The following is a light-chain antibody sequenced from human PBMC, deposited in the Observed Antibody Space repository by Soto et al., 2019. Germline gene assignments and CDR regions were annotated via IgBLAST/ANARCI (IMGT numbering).Light chain of an antibody. CDR2: TNS. J-gene: IGLJ3*02. CDR1: SSNIGRNP. Sequence: QSVLTQPPSTSGTPGQRVIISCSGSSSNIGRNPVNWYQHLPGTAPKLLIYTNSQRPSGVPDRISGSRSGTSASLAISGLQSEDEADYFCAAWDEPLRAWVFGGGTKLTVL. V-gene: IGLV1-44*01. CDR3: AAWDEPLRAWV.